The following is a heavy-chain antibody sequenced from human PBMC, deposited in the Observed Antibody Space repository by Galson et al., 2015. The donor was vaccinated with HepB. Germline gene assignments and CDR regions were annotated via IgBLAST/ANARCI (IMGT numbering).Heavy chain of an antibody. CDR3: ARPLAGLPADGHFYDS. Sequence: SLRLSCAASGFAFNIYTMHWVRQAPGKGLDWVAVISYDGYYKFYAESVKGRFTISRDNSKDTLYLETDSLRPDDTALYYCARPLAGLPADGHFYDSWGQGTFVTVSS. CDR1: GFAFNIYT. D-gene: IGHD6-13*01. CDR2: ISYDGYYK. V-gene: IGHV3-30-3*01. J-gene: IGHJ4*02.